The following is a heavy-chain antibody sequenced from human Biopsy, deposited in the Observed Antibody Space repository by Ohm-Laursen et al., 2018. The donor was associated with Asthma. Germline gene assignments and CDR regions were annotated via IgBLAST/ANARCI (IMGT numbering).Heavy chain of an antibody. V-gene: IGHV4-61*01. CDR3: ARVPTTLRYFDL. CDR2: ISYSGST. J-gene: IGHJ2*01. D-gene: IGHD2-15*01. Sequence: SGTLSLTCTASGGSVSSGSYYWSWIRQPPGKGLAWVSYISYSGSTDYNPSLKSRLTISMDTSKNQFSLKLSSVTAADTAVYYCARVPTTLRYFDLWGRGTLVTVSS. CDR1: GGSVSSGSYY.